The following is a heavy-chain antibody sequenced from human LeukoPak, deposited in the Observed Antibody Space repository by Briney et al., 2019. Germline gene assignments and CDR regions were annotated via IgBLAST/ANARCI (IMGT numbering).Heavy chain of an antibody. CDR1: GGSISSGSYY. D-gene: IGHD4-17*01. CDR2: IYTSGST. V-gene: IGHV4-61*02. Sequence: PSETLSLTCTVSGGSISSGSYYWSWIRQPAGKGLEWIGRIYTSGSTNYNPSLKSRVTISVDTSKNQFSLKLNSVTAADTAVYYCARDLAGYGVYWYFDLWGRGTLVTVSS. CDR3: ARDLAGYGVYWYFDL. J-gene: IGHJ2*01.